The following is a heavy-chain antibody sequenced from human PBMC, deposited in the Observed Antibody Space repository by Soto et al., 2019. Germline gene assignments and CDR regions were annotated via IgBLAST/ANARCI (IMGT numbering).Heavy chain of an antibody. CDR2: ISYDGSNK. Sequence: WWSLRLSCSASGFTFSSYAMHWFRQAPGKGLEWVAVISYDGSNKYYADSVKGRFTISRDNSKNTLYLQMNSLRAEDTAVYYCARDYYDSSGYSRVFGYWGQGTLVTVSS. CDR3: ARDYYDSSGYSRVFGY. CDR1: GFTFSSYA. D-gene: IGHD3-22*01. J-gene: IGHJ4*02. V-gene: IGHV3-30-3*01.